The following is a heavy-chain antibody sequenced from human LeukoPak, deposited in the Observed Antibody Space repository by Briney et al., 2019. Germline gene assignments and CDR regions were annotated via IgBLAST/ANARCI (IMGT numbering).Heavy chain of an antibody. V-gene: IGHV3-30-3*01. D-gene: IGHD3-16*01. J-gene: IGHJ6*03. Sequence: PGRPLRLSCAASGFTFSSYAMHWVRQAPGKGLEWVAVISYDGSNKYYADSVKGRFTISRDNSKNTLYLQMNSLRAEDTAVYYCARDPSRPGDSYMDVWGKGTTVTVSS. CDR1: GFTFSSYA. CDR3: ARDPSRPGDSYMDV. CDR2: ISYDGSNK.